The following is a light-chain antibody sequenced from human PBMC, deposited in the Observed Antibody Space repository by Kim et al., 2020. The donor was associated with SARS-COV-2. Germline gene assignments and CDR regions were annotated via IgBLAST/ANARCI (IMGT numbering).Light chain of an antibody. Sequence: ASAGDRVTITCRASQSISSWLAWYQQKPGKAPKLLIYKASSLESGVPSRFSGSGSGTEFTLTISSLQPDDFATYYCQQYNSYPYTFGQGTKLEI. CDR3: QQYNSYPYT. J-gene: IGKJ2*01. V-gene: IGKV1-5*03. CDR1: QSISSW. CDR2: KAS.